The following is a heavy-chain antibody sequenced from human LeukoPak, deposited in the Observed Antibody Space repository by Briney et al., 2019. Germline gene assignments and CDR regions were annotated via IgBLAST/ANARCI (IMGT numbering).Heavy chain of an antibody. D-gene: IGHD5-24*01. CDR2: MNPNSGNT. V-gene: IGHV1-8*01. J-gene: IGHJ4*02. CDR3: ARGDRRDGYSDY. CDR1: GYTFTSYD. Sequence: GASVKVSCKASGYTFTSYDINWVRQATGQGLEWTGWMNPNSGNTGYAQKFQGRVTMTRNTSISTAYMELSSLRSEDTAVYYCARGDRRDGYSDYWGQGTLVTVSS.